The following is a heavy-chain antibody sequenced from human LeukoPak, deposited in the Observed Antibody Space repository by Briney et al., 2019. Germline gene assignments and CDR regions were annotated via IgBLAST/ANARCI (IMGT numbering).Heavy chain of an antibody. CDR3: ARGGVTMRDYYYYGMDV. CDR2: IKQDGSEK. Sequence: PGGSLRLSCAASGFTFSSYWMSWVRQAPGKGLEWVANIKQDGSEKYYVDSVKGRFTISRDNAKNSLYLQMNSLRAEDTAVYYCARGGVTMRDYYYYGMDVWGQGTTVTVSS. V-gene: IGHV3-7*03. CDR1: GFTFSSYW. D-gene: IGHD3-3*01. J-gene: IGHJ6*02.